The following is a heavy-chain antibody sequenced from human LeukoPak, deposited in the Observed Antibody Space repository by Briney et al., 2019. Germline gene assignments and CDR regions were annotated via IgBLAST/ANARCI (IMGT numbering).Heavy chain of an antibody. CDR2: ISDSGST. J-gene: IGHJ4*02. D-gene: IGHD3-16*02. V-gene: IGHV4-59*12. Sequence: SETLSLTCAVSGDSISSYFWSWIRQPPGKGLEWIGYISDSGSTNYNPSLKSRVTISVDTSKNQFSLKLSSVTAADTAVYYCARGRGVYDYVWGSYRFYYFDYWGQGTLVTVSS. CDR3: ARGRGVYDYVWGSYRFYYFDY. CDR1: GDSISSYF.